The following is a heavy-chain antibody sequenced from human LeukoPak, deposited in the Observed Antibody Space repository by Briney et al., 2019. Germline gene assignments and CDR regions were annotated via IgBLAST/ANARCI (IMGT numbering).Heavy chain of an antibody. D-gene: IGHD3-9*01. Sequence: SETLSLTCTVSGGSISSYYWSWIRQPAGKGLEWIGRIYTSGSTNYNPSLKSRVTMSVDTSKNQFSLKLSSVTAADTAVYYCARDRPYYDILTGYYKGQTWFDPWGQGTLVTVPS. CDR1: GGSISSYY. CDR2: IYTSGST. J-gene: IGHJ5*02. CDR3: ARDRPYYDILTGYYKGQTWFDP. V-gene: IGHV4-4*07.